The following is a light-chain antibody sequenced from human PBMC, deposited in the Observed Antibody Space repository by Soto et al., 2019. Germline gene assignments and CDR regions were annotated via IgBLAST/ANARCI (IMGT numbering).Light chain of an antibody. CDR3: QQLKSYPPT. CDR2: AAF. Sequence: DIQLTQSPSFLSASVGDRVTITCRASQGISGYLAWYQLKAGKAPNLLIYAAFTLESGVPSRFSGSGSGTEFTLTISSLQSEDFATYYCQQLKSYPPTFGGGTKLEIK. V-gene: IGKV1-9*01. J-gene: IGKJ4*01. CDR1: QGISGY.